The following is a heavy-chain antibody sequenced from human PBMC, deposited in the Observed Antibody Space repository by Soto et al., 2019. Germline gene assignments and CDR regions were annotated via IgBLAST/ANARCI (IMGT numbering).Heavy chain of an antibody. D-gene: IGHD4-4*01. Sequence: GGSLRLSCAASGFTVSSNYMSWVRQAPGKGLEWVSVIYSGGSTYYADSVKGRFTISRDNSKNTLYLQMNSLRAEDTAVYYCARDSFHDYSNGMDVWGQGTTVTVSS. J-gene: IGHJ6*02. CDR3: ARDSFHDYSNGMDV. CDR1: GFTVSSNY. CDR2: IYSGGST. V-gene: IGHV3-53*01.